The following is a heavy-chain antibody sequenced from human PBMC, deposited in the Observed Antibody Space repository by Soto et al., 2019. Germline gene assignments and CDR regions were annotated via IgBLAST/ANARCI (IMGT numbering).Heavy chain of an antibody. V-gene: IGHV1-2*02. Sequence: ASVKVSCKASGYTFTGYYMHWVRQAPGQGLEWMGWINPNSGGTNYAQKFQGRVTMTRDTSISTAYMELSRLRSDDTAVYYCASPELYHWNPGVDPWGQGTLVTVSS. CDR1: GYTFTGYY. CDR3: ASPELYHWNPGVDP. J-gene: IGHJ5*02. D-gene: IGHD1-20*01. CDR2: INPNSGGT.